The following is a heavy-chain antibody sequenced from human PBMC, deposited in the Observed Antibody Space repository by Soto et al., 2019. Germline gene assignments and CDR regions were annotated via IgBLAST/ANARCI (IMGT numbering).Heavy chain of an antibody. CDR3: ARNEAGWYFDS. V-gene: IGHV4-39*01. D-gene: IGHD6-25*01. J-gene: IGHJ4*02. CDR2: IYYSGST. Sequence: PSETLSLTCTVSRVSISSGTNYWAWIRQPPGKGLEWIANIYYSGSTFYNPSLKSRVTISLDTSKNQFSLKLRSVTAADTAVYYCARNEAGWYFDSWGQGTLVTVSS. CDR1: RVSISSGTNY.